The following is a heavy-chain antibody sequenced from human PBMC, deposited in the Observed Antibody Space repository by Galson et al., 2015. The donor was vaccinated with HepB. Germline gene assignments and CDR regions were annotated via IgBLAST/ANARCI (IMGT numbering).Heavy chain of an antibody. CDR1: GYTFTNYG. V-gene: IGHV1-18*04. Sequence: SVKVSCKASGYTFTNYGISWVRQAPGQGLEWMGWISAYNGNTKSAQKLQDRVTMTTHTSTTTAYMELRSLRSDDTAVYYCAREVYSSSSSYNYYGMDVWGQGTTVTVSS. D-gene: IGHD6-13*01. J-gene: IGHJ6*02. CDR2: ISAYNGNT. CDR3: AREVYSSSSSYNYYGMDV.